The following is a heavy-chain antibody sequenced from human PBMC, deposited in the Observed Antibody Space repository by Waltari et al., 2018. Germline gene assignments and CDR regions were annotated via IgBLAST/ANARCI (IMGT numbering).Heavy chain of an antibody. CDR1: GFTFSSYA. J-gene: IGHJ3*02. CDR3: ANSGIQLWWDAFDI. V-gene: IGHV3-23*01. D-gene: IGHD5-18*01. Sequence: EVQLLESGGGLVQPGGSLRLSCAASGFTFSSYAMSWVRQARGKGLEWVSAISGRSGSTYYADSVKGRFTISRDNSKNTLYLQMNSLRAEDTAVYYCANSGIQLWWDAFDIWGQGTMVTVSS. CDR2: ISGRSGST.